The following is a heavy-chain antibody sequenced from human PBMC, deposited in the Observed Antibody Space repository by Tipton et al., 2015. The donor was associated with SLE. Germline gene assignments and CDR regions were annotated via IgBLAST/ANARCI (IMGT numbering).Heavy chain of an antibody. CDR3: ARTLDALDI. J-gene: IGHJ3*02. Sequence: SLESRVAISMDTSKNQFSLKLTAVTAADTAVYYCARTLDALDIWGQGTMVTVSS. V-gene: IGHV4-59*12.